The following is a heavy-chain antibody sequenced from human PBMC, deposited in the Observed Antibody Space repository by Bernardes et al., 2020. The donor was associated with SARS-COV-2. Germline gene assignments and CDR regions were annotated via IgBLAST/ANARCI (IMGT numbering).Heavy chain of an antibody. J-gene: IGHJ4*02. CDR2: LSSSGTIK. D-gene: IGHD1-1*01. CDR3: AKDRAPRDDFGDFDH. Sequence: GGSLRLSCVGSGYTFSGFSLSWVRQAPGKGLEWVCGLSSSGTIKHYADSVRGRFTIFRDNSRNTVYLQMNNLRVEDTAVYYCAKDRAPRDDFGDFDHWGQGTQVTVSS. CDR1: GYTFSGFS. V-gene: IGHV3-23*01.